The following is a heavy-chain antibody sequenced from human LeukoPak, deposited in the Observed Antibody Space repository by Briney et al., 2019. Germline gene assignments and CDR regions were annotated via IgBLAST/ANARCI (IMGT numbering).Heavy chain of an antibody. V-gene: IGHV5-51*01. CDR1: GYSFTSYW. CDR3: ARFRTVTTADYFDY. D-gene: IGHD4-17*01. Sequence: GEALKISCKGSGYSFTSYWSGWGRQMPGGGLEWMGSIYPGDSDTTYSPSFQGQVTISADKSISTDYLQWSSLKASDNAMYYCARFRTVTTADYFDYWGQGTLVTVSS. CDR2: IYPGDSDT. J-gene: IGHJ4*02.